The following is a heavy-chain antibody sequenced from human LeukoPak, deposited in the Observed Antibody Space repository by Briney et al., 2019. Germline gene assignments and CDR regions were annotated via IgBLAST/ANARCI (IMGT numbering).Heavy chain of an antibody. CDR3: AKVKTDILIPDS. V-gene: IGHV3-30*02. D-gene: IGHD2-21*02. CDR1: GFTFRLFG. CDR2: IRFDGSNT. J-gene: IGHJ4*02. Sequence: GGSLRLSCVASGFTFRLFGMHWVRQAPGKGLEWVSFIRFDGSNTYHADSVKGRFTISRDNSKNTLYLQMNSLTSADTAVYYCAKVKTDILIPDSWGQGTLVTVSP.